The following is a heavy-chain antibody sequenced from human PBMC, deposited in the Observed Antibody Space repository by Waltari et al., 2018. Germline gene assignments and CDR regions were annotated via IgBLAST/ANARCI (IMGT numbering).Heavy chain of an antibody. CDR1: GYTFINYF. CDR2: IDPEDGET. Sequence: VQLVPSGAEEKKPGAAVTISGKAHGYTFINYFMNWVKQAPGKGLQWVGRIDPEDGETVYAEKFQGRVTITADTSTDTSSMELSSLRSDDTAVYYCAPLPGGSGQTFDYWGQGTLLTVSS. CDR3: APLPGGSGQTFDY. J-gene: IGHJ4*02. D-gene: IGHD3-10*01. V-gene: IGHV1-69-2*01.